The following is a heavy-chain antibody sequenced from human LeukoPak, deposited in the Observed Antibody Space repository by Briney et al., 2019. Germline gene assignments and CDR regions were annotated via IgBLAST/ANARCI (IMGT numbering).Heavy chain of an antibody. J-gene: IGHJ4*02. CDR3: ARDSSAYYYGYYFDF. CDR1: GFTFRSYG. V-gene: IGHV3-30*02. D-gene: IGHD3-22*01. CDR2: VRYDGTDE. Sequence: GGSLRLSCAASGFTFRSYGMHWVRQAPGKGLEWMAFVRYDGTDEFYADSVKGRFTISRDISKNTLYLQMNSLRVDDTAVYYCARDSSAYYYGYYFDFWGQGTLVSVSS.